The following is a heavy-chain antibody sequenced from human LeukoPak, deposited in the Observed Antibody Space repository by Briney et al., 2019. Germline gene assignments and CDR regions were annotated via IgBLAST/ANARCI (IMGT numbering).Heavy chain of an antibody. Sequence: HAGGSLRLSCAVSGFALSDYWMHWVRQAPGKGPEWVSRINLDGSSPAYADSVKGRFTISRDSAKNTLYLQMNTLRAEDTAVYYCARGAHVLMVYAPFDYWGQGTLVTVSS. D-gene: IGHD2-8*01. V-gene: IGHV3-74*01. CDR3: ARGAHVLMVYAPFDY. CDR2: INLDGSSP. J-gene: IGHJ4*02. CDR1: GFALSDYW.